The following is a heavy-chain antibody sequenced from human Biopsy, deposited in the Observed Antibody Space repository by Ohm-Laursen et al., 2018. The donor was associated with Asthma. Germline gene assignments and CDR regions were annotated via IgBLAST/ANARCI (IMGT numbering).Heavy chain of an antibody. J-gene: IGHJ5*02. CDR2: INPNSGGT. D-gene: IGHD6-13*01. V-gene: IGHV1-2*06. CDR1: GYTFIGCH. Sequence: ATVKISCKASGYTFIGCHIHWMRQAPGQGLEWMGRINPNSGGTNYAQKFQGRVTMTRDTSISAAYMEVSRLRSDDTAVYYCARGQKSAGDRWFDPWGQGTLVTVSS. CDR3: ARGQKSAGDRWFDP.